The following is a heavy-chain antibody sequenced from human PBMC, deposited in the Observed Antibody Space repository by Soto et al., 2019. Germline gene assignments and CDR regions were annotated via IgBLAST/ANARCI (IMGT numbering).Heavy chain of an antibody. CDR3: ARSPQIGNSYGFVDH. V-gene: IGHV4-59*01. CDR2: IYSSGST. CDR1: GGSIDSYY. Sequence: SETLSLTCTISGGSIDSYYWGWIRQPPGEGLEWIGYIYSSGSTNYNPSLKSRVAISLDTSKKHFSLKLSPVTAADTAVYYCARSPQIGNSYGFVDHSGQGTLVTAPQ. D-gene: IGHD5-18*01. J-gene: IGHJ4*02.